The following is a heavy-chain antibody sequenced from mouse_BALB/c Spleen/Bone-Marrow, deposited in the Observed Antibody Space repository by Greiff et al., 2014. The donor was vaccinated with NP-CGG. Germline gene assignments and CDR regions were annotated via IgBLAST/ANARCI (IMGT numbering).Heavy chain of an antibody. Sequence: EVQGVESGGGLVQPKGSLKLSCAASGFTFNTYAMNWVRQAPGKGLEWVARIRSKSNNYATYYADSVKDRFIISRDDSQSMLYLQMNNLKTEDTAMYYCVRRGYYDAMDYWGQGTSVTVSS. CDR2: IRSKSNNYAT. V-gene: IGHV10-1*02. D-gene: IGHD2-2*01. CDR1: GFTFNTYA. J-gene: IGHJ4*01. CDR3: VRRGYYDAMDY.